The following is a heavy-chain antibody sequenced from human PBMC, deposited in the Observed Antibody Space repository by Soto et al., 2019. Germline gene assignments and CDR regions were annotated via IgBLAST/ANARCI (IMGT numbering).Heavy chain of an antibody. CDR2: IHSSGST. V-gene: IGHV4-4*07. J-gene: IGHJ5*02. D-gene: IGHD6-13*01. CDR3: ARDQGVAAAGITWFDP. CDR1: GASRNSYQ. Sequence: SNILSGKCIDPGASRNSYQWSWIRQPAGKGLEWIGHIHSSGSTNYNPSLKSRVTMSVDTSKNQFSLRLMSLTAADTAVYYCARDQGVAAAGITWFDPWGHGSLVTVSS.